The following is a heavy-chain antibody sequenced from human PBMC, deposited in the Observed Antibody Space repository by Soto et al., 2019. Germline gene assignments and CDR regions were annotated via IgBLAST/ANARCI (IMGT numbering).Heavy chain of an antibody. Sequence: GASVKVSCKASGFTFTSSAVQWVRQARGQRLEWIGWIVVGSGNTNYAQKFQERVTITRDMSTSTAYMELSSLRSEDTAVYYCAAVPHRYGYYFDYWGQGTLVTVYS. CDR1: GFTFTSSA. CDR3: AAVPHRYGYYFDY. V-gene: IGHV1-58*01. J-gene: IGHJ4*02. D-gene: IGHD5-18*01. CDR2: IVVGSGNT.